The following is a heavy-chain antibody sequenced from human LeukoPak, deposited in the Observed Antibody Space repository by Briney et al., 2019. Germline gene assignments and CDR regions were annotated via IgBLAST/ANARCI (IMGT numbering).Heavy chain of an antibody. CDR1: GFTFSSYE. CDR2: ISTSGSTI. CDR3: AKGRGTAVTSAANY. J-gene: IGHJ4*02. V-gene: IGHV3-48*03. D-gene: IGHD4-17*01. Sequence: GGSLRLSCAASGFTFSSYEMNWVRQAPGKGLEWVSYISTSGSTIYYADSVKGRFTISRDNSKTTVSLQMNSLRAEDTAVYYCAKGRGTAVTSAANYWGQGTLVTVSS.